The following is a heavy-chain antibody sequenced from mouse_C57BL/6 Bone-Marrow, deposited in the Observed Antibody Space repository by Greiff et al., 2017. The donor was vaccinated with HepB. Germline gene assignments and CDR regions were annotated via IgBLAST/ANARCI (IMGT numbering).Heavy chain of an antibody. CDR3: TRRGYSNLDY. CDR1: VLTFSDAW. CDR2: IRNKANNHAT. V-gene: IGHV6-6*01. Sequence: EVKLEESGGGLVQPGGSMKLSCASSVLTFSDAWMDWVRQSPEKGLEWVAEIRNKANNHATYYAESVKGRFTISRDDSKSSVYLQMNSLRAEDTGIYYCTRRGYSNLDYWGQGTTLTVSS. J-gene: IGHJ2*01. D-gene: IGHD2-5*01.